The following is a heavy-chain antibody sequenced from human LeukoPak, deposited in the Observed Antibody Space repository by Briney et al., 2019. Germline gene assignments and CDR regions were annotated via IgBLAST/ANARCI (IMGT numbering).Heavy chain of an antibody. CDR3: ATEGYTIFGVVITTFDY. J-gene: IGHJ4*02. D-gene: IGHD3-3*01. Sequence: GGSLRLSCAASGFTFSDYYMSWIRQAPGKGLEWVSYISSSGSTIYYADSVKGRFTISRDNAKNSLYLQMNSLRAEDTAVYYCATEGYTIFGVVITTFDYWGQGTLVTVSS. V-gene: IGHV3-11*04. CDR1: GFTFSDYY. CDR2: ISSSGSTI.